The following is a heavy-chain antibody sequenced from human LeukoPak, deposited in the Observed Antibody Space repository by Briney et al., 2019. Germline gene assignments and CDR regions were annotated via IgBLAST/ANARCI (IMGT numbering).Heavy chain of an antibody. CDR3: ARFYGMTTVTLGY. Sequence: SVKVSCKDSGYTFTSYGISWVRHAPGQRLEWMGWISAYNGNTNYAQKLQGRVTMTTKTSTSTAYMELRSLRSDDTAVYYCARFYGMTTVTLGYWGQGTLVTVSS. CDR2: ISAYNGNT. CDR1: GYTFTSYG. J-gene: IGHJ4*02. V-gene: IGHV1-18*01. D-gene: IGHD4-17*01.